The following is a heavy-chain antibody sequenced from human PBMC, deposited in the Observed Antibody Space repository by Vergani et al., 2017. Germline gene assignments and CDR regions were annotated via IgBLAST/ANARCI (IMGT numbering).Heavy chain of an antibody. V-gene: IGHV4-34*01. J-gene: IGHJ6*03. CDR1: GGSFTSYN. CDR3: ARVNTETNGHLYYYYYMDV. Sequence: QVQLQQWGGGLLKPSETLSLTCVVNGGSFTSYNWTWIRQSPGEGLEWVGDIDHTGRPDYNPSLKSRLTMSVDKSRNQFSLTLNSVTATDTAIYFCARVNTETNGHLYYYYYMDVWGQGNAVTVS. D-gene: IGHD4-11*01. CDR2: IDHTGRP.